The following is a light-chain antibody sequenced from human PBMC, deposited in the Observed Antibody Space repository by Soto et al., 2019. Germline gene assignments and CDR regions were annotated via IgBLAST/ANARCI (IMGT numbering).Light chain of an antibody. CDR1: RSNIGSNP. V-gene: IGLV1-44*01. CDR3: ATWDDGLYGPV. CDR2: RDN. Sequence: QSVLTQPPSASGTPGQRVTISCSGTRSNIGSNPVQWYLQLPGTAPKLLIYRDNERPSGVPDRFSGSKSGTSASLAISGLQSEDEADYHCATWDDGLYGPVFGGGTNVTVL. J-gene: IGLJ3*02.